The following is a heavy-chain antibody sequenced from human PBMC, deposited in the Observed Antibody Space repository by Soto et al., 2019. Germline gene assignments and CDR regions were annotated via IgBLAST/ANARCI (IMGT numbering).Heavy chain of an antibody. D-gene: IGHD3-22*01. CDR1: GYSFTSYW. CDR2: IYPGDSDT. J-gene: IGHJ4*02. CDR3: ARRTYYYDSSGYPHKFFDS. V-gene: IGHV5-51*01. Sequence: PGESLKISCKGSGYSFTSYWVGWVRQMPGKGLEWMGIIYPGDSDTRYSPSFQGQVTISADKSISTAYLQWSSLKASDTAMYYCARRTYYYDSSGYPHKFFDSWGQGTLVTVSS.